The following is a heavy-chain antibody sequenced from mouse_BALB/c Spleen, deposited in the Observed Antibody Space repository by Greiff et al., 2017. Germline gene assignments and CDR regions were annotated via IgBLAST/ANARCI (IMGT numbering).Heavy chain of an antibody. D-gene: IGHD4-1*01. Sequence: VQLQQSGAELVKPGASVKLSCTASGFNIKDTYMHWVKQRPEQGLEWIGRIDPANGNTKYDPKFQGKATITADTSSNTAYLQLSSLTSEDTAVYYCAIFNWDVGFAYWGQGTLVTVSA. CDR2: IDPANGNT. V-gene: IGHV14-3*02. CDR1: GFNIKDTY. CDR3: AIFNWDVGFAY. J-gene: IGHJ3*01.